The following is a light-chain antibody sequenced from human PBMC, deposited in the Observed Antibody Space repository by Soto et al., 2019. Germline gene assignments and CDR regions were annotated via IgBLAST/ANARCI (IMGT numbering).Light chain of an antibody. CDR3: QQLFDSPIT. V-gene: IGKV1-9*01. CDR2: AAS. CDR1: QVISTS. J-gene: IGKJ5*01. Sequence: KQSPSFLSLSIGESVTLTCRASQVISTSLAWYQVKPGKAPKLLIYAASTWESGVPSRFSATVSGTEFSLTITSLQPEDFATYYCQQLFDSPITFGQGTRLEIK.